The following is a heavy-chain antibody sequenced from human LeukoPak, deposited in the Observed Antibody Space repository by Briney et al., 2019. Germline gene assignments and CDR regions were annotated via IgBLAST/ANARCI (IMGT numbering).Heavy chain of an antibody. V-gene: IGHV3-30*18. J-gene: IGHJ4*02. D-gene: IGHD2-15*01. Sequence: PGRSLRLSCAASGFTFSSYGMHWVRQAPGKGLEWVAVISYDGSNKYYADSVKGRFTISRDNSKNTLYLQMNSLRAEDTAVYYCAKNRLRRVVAALFFDYWGQGTLVTVSS. CDR3: AKNRLRRVVAALFFDY. CDR2: ISYDGSNK. CDR1: GFTFSSYG.